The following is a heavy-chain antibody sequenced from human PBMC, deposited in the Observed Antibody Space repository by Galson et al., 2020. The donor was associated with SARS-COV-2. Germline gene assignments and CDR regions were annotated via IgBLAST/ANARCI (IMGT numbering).Heavy chain of an antibody. Sequence: GESLKISCKGSGYSFTSYWIGWVRQMPGKGLEWMGIIYPGDSDTRYSPSFQGQVTISADKSISTAYLQWSSLKASDTAMYYCARLGAEYSGPLRFYYYYGMDVWGQGTTVTVSS. V-gene: IGHV5-51*01. D-gene: IGHD1-26*01. J-gene: IGHJ6*02. CDR2: IYPGDSDT. CDR3: ARLGAEYSGPLRFYYYYGMDV. CDR1: GYSFTSYW.